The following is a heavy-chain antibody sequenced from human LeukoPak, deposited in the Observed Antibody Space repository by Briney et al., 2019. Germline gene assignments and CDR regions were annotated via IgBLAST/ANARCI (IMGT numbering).Heavy chain of an antibody. CDR1: GGSISSYY. D-gene: IGHD1-26*01. J-gene: IGHJ5*02. Sequence: SETLSLTCTVSGGSISSYYWSWIRQPPGKELEWIGYIYYSGSTNYNPSLKSRVTISVDTSKNQFSLKLSSVTAADTAVYYCASTQIIVGATDNWFDPWGQGTLVTVSS. V-gene: IGHV4-59*01. CDR3: ASTQIIVGATDNWFDP. CDR2: IYYSGST.